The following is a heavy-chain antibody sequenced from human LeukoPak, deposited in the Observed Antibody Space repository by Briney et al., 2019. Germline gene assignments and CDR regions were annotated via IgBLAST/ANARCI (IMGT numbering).Heavy chain of an antibody. V-gene: IGHV1-69*13. CDR3: ARGLRYFDWLSPFDY. Sequence: GASVKVSCRASGGTFSSYAISWVRQAPGQGLEWMGGIIPIFGTANYAQKFQGRVTITADESTSTAYMELSSLRSEDTAVYYYARGLRYFDWLSPFDYWGQGTLVTVSS. CDR2: IIPIFGTA. D-gene: IGHD3-9*01. J-gene: IGHJ4*02. CDR1: GGTFSSYA.